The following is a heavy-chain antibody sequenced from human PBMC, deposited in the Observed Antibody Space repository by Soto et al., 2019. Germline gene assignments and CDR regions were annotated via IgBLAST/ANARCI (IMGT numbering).Heavy chain of an antibody. CDR3: AIRGYSFAYLPFDE. CDR2: IYYSGNT. Sequence: QLQLQESGPGLVKPSETLSLTCTVSNGSISSSSYYWGWIRQPPGKGLEWIGLIYYSGNTYYNPSHKIRVILTIHTSTNQFSLRLSSVTAADTAVYYCAIRGYSFAYLPFDEWGQGTLVTVSS. D-gene: IGHD5-18*01. CDR1: NGSISSSSYY. J-gene: IGHJ4*02. V-gene: IGHV4-39*01.